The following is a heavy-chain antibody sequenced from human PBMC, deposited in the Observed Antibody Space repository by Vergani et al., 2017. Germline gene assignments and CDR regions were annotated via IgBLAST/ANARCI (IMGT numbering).Heavy chain of an antibody. D-gene: IGHD2-21*01. V-gene: IGHV3-9*01. CDR2: ISWNSGAV. CDR3: VKGSVNYHDSAGDSYDPYTGIDL. Sequence: EVDLVESGGGLAQPGGSLRLSCEASGITFWKFGMHWVRQGPGKGLEWVSGISWNSGAVDYADSVRGRFTISRDNAKNSLFLEMNSLRFEDTAVYFCVKGSVNYHDSAGDSYDPYTGIDLWGQGTWVTVST. J-gene: IGHJ3*01. CDR1: GITFWKFG.